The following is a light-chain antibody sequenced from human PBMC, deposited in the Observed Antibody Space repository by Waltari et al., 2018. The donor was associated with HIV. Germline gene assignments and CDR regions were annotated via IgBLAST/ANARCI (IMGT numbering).Light chain of an antibody. Sequence: NFMLTQPQSVSESPGKTVTISCTSSSGSIASNFVQWYQQRPGSAPTIVMYEYRQRPSGVPDRFSGSIDSSSNSASLTISGLKTEDEADYYCQSFDSTSWIFGGGTKLTVV. CDR1: SGSIASNF. J-gene: IGLJ3*02. CDR2: EYR. CDR3: QSFDSTSWI. V-gene: IGLV6-57*04.